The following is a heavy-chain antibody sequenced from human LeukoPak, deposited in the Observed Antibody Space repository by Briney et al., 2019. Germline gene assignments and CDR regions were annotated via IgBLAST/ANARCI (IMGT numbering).Heavy chain of an antibody. Sequence: GGSLRLSCAPPGFTSSSYSMNWGCPAPGKGLEWVSSITSSSSYVYYADSVKGRFTISRDNAKNSLYLQMNSLRAEDTAVYYCARDRGSYDWGQGTLVTVSS. CDR3: ARDRGSYD. D-gene: IGHD1-26*01. V-gene: IGHV3-21*01. CDR2: ITSSSSYV. J-gene: IGHJ4*02. CDR1: GFTSSSYS.